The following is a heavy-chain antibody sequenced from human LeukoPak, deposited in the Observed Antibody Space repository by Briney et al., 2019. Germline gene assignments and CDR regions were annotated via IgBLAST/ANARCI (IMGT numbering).Heavy chain of an antibody. CDR2: INPSGGTT. CDR1: GYNFTRYL. D-gene: IGHD5-24*01. CDR3: ARDVETAYYFEY. J-gene: IGHJ4*02. V-gene: IGHV1-46*01. Sequence: ASVTVSCKASGYNFTRYLMHWVRQAPGQGLEWMGVINPSGGTTSYAQKFQGRVTMTRDTSTSTVYMYLSSLRSEDTAVYYCARDVETAYYFEYWGQGTLVTVSS.